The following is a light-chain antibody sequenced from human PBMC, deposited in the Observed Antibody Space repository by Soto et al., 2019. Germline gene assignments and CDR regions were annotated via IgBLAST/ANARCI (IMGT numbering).Light chain of an antibody. CDR1: QSVSSN. CDR3: QQSNNWPPWT. V-gene: IGKV3-15*01. CDR2: GAS. J-gene: IGKJ1*01. Sequence: EIVMKQSPATLSVSPGERATLSCRASQSVSSNLAWYQQKPGQAPRLLIYGASTRTTGIPARFSGSGSGTEFTLTISGLQSEDFAVYYCQQSNNWPPWTFGQGTKVEIK.